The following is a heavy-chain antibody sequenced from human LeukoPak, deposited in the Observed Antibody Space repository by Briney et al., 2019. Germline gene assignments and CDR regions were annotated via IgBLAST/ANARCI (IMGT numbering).Heavy chain of an antibody. CDR2: IKSKVDGGTT. Sequence: GGSLRLSCAASGFSFTNAWMTWVRQAPGKGLEWVGRIKSKVDGGTTDYAAPVKGRFTISRDDSKNTLFLQMNSLRAEDTAVYYCAKKGENYYDSSGYYLKYNWFDPWGQGTLVTVSS. CDR1: GFSFTNAW. V-gene: IGHV3-15*01. J-gene: IGHJ5*02. CDR3: AKKGENYYDSSGYYLKYNWFDP. D-gene: IGHD3-22*01.